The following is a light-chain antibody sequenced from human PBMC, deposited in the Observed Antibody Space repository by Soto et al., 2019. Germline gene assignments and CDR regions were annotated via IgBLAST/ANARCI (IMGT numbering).Light chain of an antibody. CDR3: QSYASSLSGWV. Sequence: QSVLTQPPSVSGAPGQRVTISCTGSSSNIGAGYDVHWYQQLPGTAPKLLIFGNSNRPSGVPDRFSGSKSGTSASLAITGLQAEDEADYYCQSYASSLSGWVVGGGTKVTVL. CDR1: SSNIGAGYD. V-gene: IGLV1-40*01. CDR2: GNS. J-gene: IGLJ2*01.